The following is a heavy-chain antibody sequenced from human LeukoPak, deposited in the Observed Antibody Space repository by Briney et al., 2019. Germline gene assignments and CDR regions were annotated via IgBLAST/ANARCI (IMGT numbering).Heavy chain of an antibody. V-gene: IGHV4-34*01. Sequence: SETLSLTCAVYGGSFSGYYWSWIRQPPGKGLEWIGEINHSGSTNYNPSLKSRVTISVDTSKNQFSLKLSSVTAADTAVYYWARGPPRKNNWFDPWGQGTLVTVSS. CDR3: ARGPPRKNNWFDP. J-gene: IGHJ5*02. CDR2: INHSGST. D-gene: IGHD1-14*01. CDR1: GGSFSGYY.